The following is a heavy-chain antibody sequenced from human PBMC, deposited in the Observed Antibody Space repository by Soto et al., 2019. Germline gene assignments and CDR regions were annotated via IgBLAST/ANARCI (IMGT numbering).Heavy chain of an antibody. J-gene: IGHJ5*02. Sequence: EVQLLESGGGLVQPGGSLRLSCAASGFTFSSYAMSWVRQAPGKGLEWVSAISGSGGSTYYADSVKGRFTISRDNSKNTLYLQMNSLRAEDTAVYYCGGAYDFCSGPTNWFDPWGQGTLVTVSS. CDR3: GGAYDFCSGPTNWFDP. CDR2: ISGSGGST. CDR1: GFTFSSYA. D-gene: IGHD3-3*01. V-gene: IGHV3-23*01.